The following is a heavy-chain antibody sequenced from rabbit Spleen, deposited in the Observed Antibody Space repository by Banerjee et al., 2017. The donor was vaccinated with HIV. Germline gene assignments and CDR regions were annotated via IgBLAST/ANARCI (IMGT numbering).Heavy chain of an antibody. CDR1: GFSFSSSDY. D-gene: IGHD4-1*01. V-gene: IGHV1S40*01. CDR3: GRHNNVGRYYTL. J-gene: IGHJ6*01. CDR2: IAGSSSGFT. Sequence: QSLEESGGDLVKPGASLTLTCTASGFSFSSSDYMCWVRQAPGKGLEWISCIAGSSSGFTYSATWAKGRFTCSKTSSTTVTLQMTSLTAADTATYFCGRHNNVGRYYTLWGPGTLVTVS.